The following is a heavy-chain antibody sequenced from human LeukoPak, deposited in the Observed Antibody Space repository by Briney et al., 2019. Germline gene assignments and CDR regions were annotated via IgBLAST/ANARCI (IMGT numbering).Heavy chain of an antibody. Sequence: GGSLRLSCAASGCTFSSYAMSWVRQAPGKGLEWVCGMSSSGESPYYADSVKGRFTISRDNSKNTLYLEINSLRAEDTAVYYCAKKRRDGYNPFDYLGQGTLVIVSS. D-gene: IGHD5-24*01. CDR1: GCTFSSYA. CDR2: MSSSGESP. CDR3: AKKRRDGYNPFDY. J-gene: IGHJ4*02. V-gene: IGHV3-23*01.